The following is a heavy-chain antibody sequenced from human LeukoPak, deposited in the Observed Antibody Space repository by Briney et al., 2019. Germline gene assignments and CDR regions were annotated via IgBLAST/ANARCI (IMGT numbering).Heavy chain of an antibody. CDR1: GFTFRAYS. J-gene: IGHJ4*02. CDR2: ISSSGATI. D-gene: IGHD1-26*01. Sequence: GGSLRLSCAASGFTFRAYSINWVRQAPGKRLEWLSYISSSGATIYYADSVKGRFTISRDNAKNSLFLQMNSLRVEDTAVYYCARLGGSYYTYWGQGTLVTVSS. CDR3: ARLGGSYYTY. V-gene: IGHV3-48*04.